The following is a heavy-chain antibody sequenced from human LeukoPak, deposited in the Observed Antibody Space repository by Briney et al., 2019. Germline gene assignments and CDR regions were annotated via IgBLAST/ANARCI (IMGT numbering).Heavy chain of an antibody. CDR3: ARGLIWSDAFDI. Sequence: GASVKVSCKASGYTFTGYYMHCVRQAPGQGLEWMGWINPNNGGTYFAQKFQGRVTMTRDTSISTAYMELSSLRSDDTAVYYCARGLIWSDAFDIWGLGTMVTVSS. D-gene: IGHD3/OR15-3a*01. CDR1: GYTFTGYY. J-gene: IGHJ3*02. V-gene: IGHV1-2*02. CDR2: INPNNGGT.